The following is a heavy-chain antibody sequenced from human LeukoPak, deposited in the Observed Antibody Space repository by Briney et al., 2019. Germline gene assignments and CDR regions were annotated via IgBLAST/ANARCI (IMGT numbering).Heavy chain of an antibody. CDR1: GFTVSSNY. Sequence: GGSLRLSCAASGFTVSSNYMSWVRQAPGKGLEWVSVIYSGGSTYNSDSVKGRFTISRDSAKNTLYLQINSLRAEDSAVYYCAKASSSWYSDFDYWGRGTLVTVSS. CDR3: AKASSSWYSDFDY. D-gene: IGHD6-13*01. CDR2: IYSGGST. J-gene: IGHJ4*02. V-gene: IGHV3-53*01.